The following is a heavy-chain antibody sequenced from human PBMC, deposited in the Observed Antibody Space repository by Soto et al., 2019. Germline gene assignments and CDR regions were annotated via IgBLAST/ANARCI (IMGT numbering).Heavy chain of an antibody. V-gene: IGHV3-7*01. CDR2: IKQDGSEK. D-gene: IGHD2-2*01. Sequence: PGGSLRLSCAASGFTFSSAWMSWVRQAPGKGLEWVANIKQDGSEKYYVDSVKGRFTISRDNAKNSLYLQMNSLRAEDTAVYYCARDPKIVVVSDPHYYYYMDVWGKGTTVTVSS. J-gene: IGHJ6*03. CDR3: ARDPKIVVVSDPHYYYYMDV. CDR1: GFTFSSAW.